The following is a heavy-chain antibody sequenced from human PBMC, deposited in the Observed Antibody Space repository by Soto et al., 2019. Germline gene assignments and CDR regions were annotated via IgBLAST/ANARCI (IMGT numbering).Heavy chain of an antibody. D-gene: IGHD2-2*02. J-gene: IGHJ6*02. CDR3: AITSAAIPPYYYGMDV. V-gene: IGHV1-8*01. Sequence: QVQLVQSGAEVKKPGASVKVSCKASGYTFTSYDINWVRQATGQGLEWMGWMNPNSGNTGYAQKFQGRVTMTRNTSISTAYMELSSLRSEDTAVYYCAITSAAIPPYYYGMDVWGQGTTVTVSS. CDR2: MNPNSGNT. CDR1: GYTFTSYD.